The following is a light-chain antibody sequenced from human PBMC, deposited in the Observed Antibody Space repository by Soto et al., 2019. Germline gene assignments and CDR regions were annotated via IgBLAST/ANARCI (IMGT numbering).Light chain of an antibody. CDR2: TGS. Sequence: DIQMTQSPSSVSASVGDRVTITCRASQAIDSWLAWYQQKPGEAPKLLIFTGSLLHSGVPPRFSGSGSGTDFTLTITNLQPEDFATYYCQQASSFPLTFGGGTKVEVK. V-gene: IGKV1-12*01. CDR3: QQASSFPLT. CDR1: QAIDSW. J-gene: IGKJ4*01.